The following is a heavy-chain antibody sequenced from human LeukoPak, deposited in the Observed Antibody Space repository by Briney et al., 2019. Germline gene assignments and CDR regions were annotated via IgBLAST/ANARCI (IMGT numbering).Heavy chain of an antibody. Sequence: PGGSLRLSCAASGFTFSSYSMNWVRQAPGKGLEWVSYISSSSSPIYYADSVKGRFTISRDNSKNTLYLQMNSLRAEDTAVYYCAKDYDYDYFVFYFDYWGQGTLVTVSS. J-gene: IGHJ4*02. V-gene: IGHV3-48*01. CDR1: GFTFSSYS. CDR3: AKDYDYDYFVFYFDY. D-gene: IGHD3-16*01. CDR2: ISSSSSPI.